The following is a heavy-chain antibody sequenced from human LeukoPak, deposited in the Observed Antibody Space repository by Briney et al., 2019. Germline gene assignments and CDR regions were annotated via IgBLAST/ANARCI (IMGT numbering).Heavy chain of an antibody. D-gene: IGHD6-13*01. Sequence: SQTLSLTCAISGDSVSSNSAAWTWIRQSPSRGLEWLGRTYYRSKWYNDYAVSVKSRITINPDTSKNQFSLQLNSVTPEDTAVYYCARLPAAGHYYYYYGMDVWGQGTTVTVSS. CDR3: ARLPAAGHYYYYYGMDV. CDR1: GDSVSSNSAA. CDR2: TYYRSKWYN. V-gene: IGHV6-1*01. J-gene: IGHJ6*02.